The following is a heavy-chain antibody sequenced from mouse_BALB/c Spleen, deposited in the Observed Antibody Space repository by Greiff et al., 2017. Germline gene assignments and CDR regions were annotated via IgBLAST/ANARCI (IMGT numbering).Heavy chain of an antibody. Sequence: VKLVESAAELARPGASVKMSCKASGYTFTSYTMHWVKQRPGQGLEWIGYINPSSGYTEYNQKFKDKTTLTADKSSSTAYMQLSSLTSEDSAVYYCARNKAYYGSSYFAYWGQGTLVTVSA. V-gene: IGHV1-4*02. CDR3: ARNKAYYGSSYFAY. D-gene: IGHD1-1*01. J-gene: IGHJ3*01. CDR2: INPSSGYT. CDR1: GYTFTSYT.